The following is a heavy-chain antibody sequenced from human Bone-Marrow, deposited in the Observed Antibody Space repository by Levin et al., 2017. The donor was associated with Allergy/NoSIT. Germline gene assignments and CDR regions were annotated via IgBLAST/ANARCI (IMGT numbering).Heavy chain of an antibody. CDR2: ISSGGSFI. J-gene: IGHJ6*04. CDR3: ASADGQQTPLDV. V-gene: IGHV3-21*01. CDR1: GLSLSGYT. D-gene: IGHD6-13*01. Sequence: PGGSLRLSCAASGLSLSGYTMNWVRQAPGKGLEWVSSISSGGSFIHYADAVQGRFTISRDNAKNSLFLQMNSLRVEDTALYFCASADGQQTPLDVWGKGTTVTVSS.